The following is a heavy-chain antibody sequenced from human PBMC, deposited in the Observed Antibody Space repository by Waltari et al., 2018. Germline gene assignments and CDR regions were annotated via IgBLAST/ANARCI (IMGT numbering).Heavy chain of an antibody. D-gene: IGHD3-10*01. CDR2: IKQDGSEK. J-gene: IGHJ4*02. V-gene: IGHV3-7*01. Sequence: EVQLVESGGGLVQPGGSLSLSCAASGLLLSSFWMRWVRQAPGKGLEWVANIKQDGSEKYYVDSVKGRFTISRDNAQNSLYLQMNSLRAEDTAVYYCARYFGSGSYYPYWGQGTLVTVSS. CDR1: GLLLSSFW. CDR3: ARYFGSGSYYPY.